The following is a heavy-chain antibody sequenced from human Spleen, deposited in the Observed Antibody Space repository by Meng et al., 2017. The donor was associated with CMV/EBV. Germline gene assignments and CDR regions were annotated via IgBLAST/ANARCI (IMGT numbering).Heavy chain of an antibody. V-gene: IGHV3-30*02. Sequence: GESLKISCAASGFSFSNNGMHWVRQAPGKGLEWVAFTRYDGIKFYPDFVKGRFTISKDNSKKTLYLEMNNLKPEDTAVYYCAKDLRPRTYCGGDCYPGPGDYWGQGTLVTVSS. CDR3: AKDLRPRTYCGGDCYPGPGDY. CDR2: TRYDGIK. CDR1: GFSFSNNG. J-gene: IGHJ4*02. D-gene: IGHD2-21*01.